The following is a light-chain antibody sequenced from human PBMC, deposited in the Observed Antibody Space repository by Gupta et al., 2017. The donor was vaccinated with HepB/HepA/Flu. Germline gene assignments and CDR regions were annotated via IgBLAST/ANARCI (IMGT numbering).Light chain of an antibody. CDR1: QSVRSSY. V-gene: IGKV3-20*01. CDR3: QQDGSSPRT. CDR2: GAS. J-gene: IGKJ1*01. Sequence: EIVLTQSPGTLSLSPGERATLSCRASQSVRSSYLAWYQQKPGQAPRLLIYGASSRATGIPDRFSGSGSGTDFPLTISRLEPEDFAVYTCQQDGSSPRTFGQGTKVEIK.